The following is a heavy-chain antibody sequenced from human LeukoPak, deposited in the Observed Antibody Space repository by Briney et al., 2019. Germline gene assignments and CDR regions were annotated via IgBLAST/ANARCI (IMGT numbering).Heavy chain of an antibody. J-gene: IGHJ6*02. CDR3: ARDMGYYGSGSYSYGMDV. CDR2: ISSSSSTI. CDR1: GFTFSSHS. V-gene: IGHV3-48*01. D-gene: IGHD3-10*01. Sequence: GGSLRLSCAASGFTFSSHSMNWVRQAPGKGLEWVSYISSSSSTIYYADSVKGRFTISRDNAKNSLYLQTNSLRAEDTAVYYCARDMGYYGSGSYSYGMDVWGQGTTVTVSS.